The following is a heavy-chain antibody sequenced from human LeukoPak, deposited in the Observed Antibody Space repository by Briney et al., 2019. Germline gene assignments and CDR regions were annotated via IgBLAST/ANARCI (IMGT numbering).Heavy chain of an antibody. Sequence: TGGSLRLSCAASGFTFSSYAMSWVRQAPGKGLEWVSAISGSGGSTYYADSVKGRFTISRDNSKNMLYLQMNSLRAEDTAVYYCAKTARRSRYYFDYWGQGTLVTVSS. D-gene: IGHD2-21*02. CDR3: AKTARRSRYYFDY. CDR1: GFTFSSYA. J-gene: IGHJ4*02. V-gene: IGHV3-23*01. CDR2: ISGSGGST.